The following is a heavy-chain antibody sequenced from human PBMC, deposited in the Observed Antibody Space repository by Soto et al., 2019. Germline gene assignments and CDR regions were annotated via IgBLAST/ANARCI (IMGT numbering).Heavy chain of an antibody. CDR1: GGTFSSYA. J-gene: IGHJ4*02. CDR2: IIPIFGTA. V-gene: IGHV1-69*13. CDR3: ASQGRGGPRIGAYYFGY. D-gene: IGHD3-22*01. Sequence: SVKVSCKASGGTFSSYAISWVRQAPGQGLEWMGGIIPIFGTANYAQKFQGRVTITADESTSTAYMELSSLRSEDTAVYYCASQGRGGPRIGAYYFGYWGRGTLVTVSS.